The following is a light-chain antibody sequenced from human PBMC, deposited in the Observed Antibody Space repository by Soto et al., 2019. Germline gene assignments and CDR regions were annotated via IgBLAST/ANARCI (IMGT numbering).Light chain of an antibody. CDR2: EVS. J-gene: IGLJ1*01. CDR3: CSYAGSDYV. Sequence: QSVLTQPAYVSGSPGQSITISCTGTSGDVGNYNLVSWYQQRPGKAPKLMIYEVSKRPSGVSDRFSGSKSGNTASLTISGLQAEDEADYFCCSYAGSDYVFGAGTKLTVL. V-gene: IGLV2-23*02. CDR1: SGDVGNYNL.